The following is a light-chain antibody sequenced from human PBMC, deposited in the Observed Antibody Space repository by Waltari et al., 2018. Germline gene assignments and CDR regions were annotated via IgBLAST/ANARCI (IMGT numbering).Light chain of an antibody. CDR2: LGS. J-gene: IGKJ2*01. CDR1: QSLLHSNGYTY. Sequence: DIVMTQSPLSLPVTPGEPASISCRSSQSLLHSNGYTYLDWYLQKPGQSPQLLTYLGSNRASGVPDRFSGSGSGTDFTLKISRVEAEDVGVYYCMQALQTPAAFGQGTKLEIK. CDR3: MQALQTPAA. V-gene: IGKV2-28*01.